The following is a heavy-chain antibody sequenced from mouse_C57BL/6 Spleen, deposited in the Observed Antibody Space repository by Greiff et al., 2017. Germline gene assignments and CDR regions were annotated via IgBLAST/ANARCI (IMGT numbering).Heavy chain of an antibody. J-gene: IGHJ2*01. CDR3: APGGYYFDY. CDR2: IYPGDGDT. Sequence: LQESGPELVKPGASVKISCKASGYAFSSSWMNWVKQRPGKGLEWIGRIYPGDGDTNYNGKFKGKATLTADKSSSTAYMQLSSLTSEDSAVYFCAPGGYYFDYWGQGTTLTVSS. V-gene: IGHV1-82*01. CDR1: GYAFSSSW.